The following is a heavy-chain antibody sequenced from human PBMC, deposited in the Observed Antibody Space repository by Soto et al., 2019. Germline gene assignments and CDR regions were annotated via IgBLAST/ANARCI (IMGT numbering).Heavy chain of an antibody. V-gene: IGHV3-48*02. J-gene: IGHJ4*02. CDR2: ISSSSSTI. D-gene: IGHD3-22*01. Sequence: PGGSLRLSCAASGFTFSSYSMNWVRQAPGKGLEWVSYISSSSSTIYYADSVKGRFTISRDNAKNSLYLQMNSLRDEDTAVYYCARVTAYYDSSGYSVDYWGQGTLVTVSS. CDR3: ARVTAYYDSSGYSVDY. CDR1: GFTFSSYS.